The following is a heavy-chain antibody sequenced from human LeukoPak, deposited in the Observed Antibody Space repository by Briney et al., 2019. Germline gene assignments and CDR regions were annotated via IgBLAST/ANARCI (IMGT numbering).Heavy chain of an antibody. CDR3: ARGSLYYYDSSGYSDY. D-gene: IGHD3-22*01. J-gene: IGHJ4*02. V-gene: IGHV3-53*04. CDR2: ICSGGST. CDR1: GFTVSSNY. Sequence: PGGSLRLSCAASGFTVSSNYMSWVRQAPGKGLEWVSVICSGGSTYYADSVKGRFTISRHNSKNTLHLQMNSLRAEDTAVYYCARGSLYYYDSSGYSDYWGQGTLVTVSS.